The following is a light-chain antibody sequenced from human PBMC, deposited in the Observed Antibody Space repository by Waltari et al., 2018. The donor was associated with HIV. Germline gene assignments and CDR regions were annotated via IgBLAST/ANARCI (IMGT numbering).Light chain of an antibody. CDR1: RSLSGW. J-gene: IGKJ1*01. Sequence: DIQMTQSPSTLSASVGDRVTISCRASRSLSGWLAWYQQKPGRAPKLLIFQTSNLQNGVPSRFSGSVSGTEFTLTISSLQPDDFATYYCQEYASLSRTFGQGTKVEVK. CDR2: QTS. CDR3: QEYASLSRT. V-gene: IGKV1-5*03.